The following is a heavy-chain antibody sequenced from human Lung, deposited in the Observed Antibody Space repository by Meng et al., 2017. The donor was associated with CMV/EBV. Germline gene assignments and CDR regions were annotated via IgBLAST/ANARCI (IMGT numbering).Heavy chain of an antibody. V-gene: IGHV3-13*01. CDR3: ARGSGVNMFRGAIGSFDS. Sequence: GGSXRLXCAASGFTFSSYDMHWVRQVTGKGLEWVSGVGTEDDAYYRDSVKGRFTISRENGMNSMYLQVDSLTVGDTAIYYCARGSGVNMFRGAIGSFDSWGLGTLVTVSS. CDR2: VGTEDDA. J-gene: IGHJ4*02. CDR1: GFTFSSYD. D-gene: IGHD3-10*01.